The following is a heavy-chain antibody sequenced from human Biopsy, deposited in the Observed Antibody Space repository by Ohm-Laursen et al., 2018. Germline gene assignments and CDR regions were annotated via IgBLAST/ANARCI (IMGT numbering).Heavy chain of an antibody. J-gene: IGHJ5*01. Sequence: GSLRLSCAASGFSFSDNYMDWVRQAPGKGLEWVGRIRDKANRYTTDYAASVKGRFTISRDDSKNSLYLQVNSLKTEDTALYYCARAGRYCSGGGCYSWFDSWGQGTLVTVSS. CDR3: ARAGRYCSGGGCYSWFDS. CDR1: GFSFSDNY. V-gene: IGHV3-72*01. CDR2: IRDKANRYTT. D-gene: IGHD2-15*01.